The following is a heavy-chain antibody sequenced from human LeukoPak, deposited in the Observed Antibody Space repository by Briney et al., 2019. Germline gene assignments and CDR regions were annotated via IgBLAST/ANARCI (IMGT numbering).Heavy chain of an antibody. CDR1: GYTFTSYG. CDR3: ARMSGWTTVTHYYFDY. D-gene: IGHD4-17*01. CDR2: ISAYNGNT. V-gene: IGHV1-18*01. J-gene: IGHJ4*02. Sequence: ASVKVSCKASGYTFTSYGISWVRQAHGQGLEWMGWISAYNGNTNYAQKLQGRVTMTTDTSTSTAYMELRSLRSDDAAVYYCARMSGWTTVTHYYFDYWGQGTLVTVSS.